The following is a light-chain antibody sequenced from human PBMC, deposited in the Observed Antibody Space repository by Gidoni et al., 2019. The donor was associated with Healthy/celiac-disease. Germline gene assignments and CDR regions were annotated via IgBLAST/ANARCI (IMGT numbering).Light chain of an antibody. J-gene: IGKJ3*01. CDR2: DAS. Sequence: DIQMTQSPSSLSASVGDRVTITCQASQDISNYLNWYQQKPGKAPKLLIYDASNLETGVPSRFSGSGSGTDFTFTISSLQPEDIATYYCQQYDNPRFGPGTKVDIK. V-gene: IGKV1-33*01. CDR3: QQYDNPR. CDR1: QDISNY.